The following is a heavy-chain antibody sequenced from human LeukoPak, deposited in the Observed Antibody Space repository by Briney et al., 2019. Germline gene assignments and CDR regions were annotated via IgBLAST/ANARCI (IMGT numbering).Heavy chain of an antibody. V-gene: IGHV1-46*01. J-gene: IGHJ4*02. CDR2: INPSGGTT. Sequence: ASVKGSYKASGYTFTSYYMHWVRQAPGQGLECMGIINPSGGTTRHAQRFQGRVTMTRETSTSTVYMELSSLRSEDTAVYYCARTRGDSDYELDYWGQGTLVTVSS. CDR3: ARTRGDSDYELDY. CDR1: GYTFTSYY. D-gene: IGHD5-12*01.